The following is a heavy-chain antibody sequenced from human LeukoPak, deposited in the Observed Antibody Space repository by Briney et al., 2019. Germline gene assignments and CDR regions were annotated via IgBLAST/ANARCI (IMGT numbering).Heavy chain of an antibody. V-gene: IGHV5-51*01. D-gene: IGHD1-26*01. CDR2: TFAGYSYT. Sequence: GESLKISCQSSGYNFTPYWIVWVRQMPGKGLEWMGITFAGYSYTIYSPSFQGQVTISVDKSISTAYLQWSSLKASDTAMYYCARVRSGDYSEDAFDIWGQGTMVTVSS. J-gene: IGHJ3*02. CDR3: ARVRSGDYSEDAFDI. CDR1: GYNFTPYW.